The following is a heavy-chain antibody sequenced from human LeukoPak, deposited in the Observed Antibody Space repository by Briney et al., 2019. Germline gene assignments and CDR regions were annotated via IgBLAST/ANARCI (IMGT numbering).Heavy chain of an antibody. V-gene: IGHV4-34*01. J-gene: IGHJ4*02. D-gene: IGHD5-12*01. CDR3: ARGGYSGYRSRFDY. Sequence: SETLSLTCAVHGGPFSGYSWNWIRQPPGMGLEWIGEVNHSESTNYNPSLKSRVTISVDTAKNQFSLKLSSVTAADTSVYYCARGGYSGYRSRFDYWGQGTLVTVSS. CDR1: GGPFSGYS. CDR2: VNHSEST.